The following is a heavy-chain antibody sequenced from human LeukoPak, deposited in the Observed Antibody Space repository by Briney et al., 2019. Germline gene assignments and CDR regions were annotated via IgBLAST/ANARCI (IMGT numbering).Heavy chain of an antibody. D-gene: IGHD4-23*01. CDR2: ISHNGGA. V-gene: IGHV4-38-2*02. J-gene: IGHJ4*02. CDR1: GYSISSGYH. CDR3: ARDLGSGGNSDY. Sequence: SETLSLTCAVSGYSISSGYHSGWTRQPPGKGLQWIASISHNGGASYNPSLKSRVTISLDTSNNQFSLELRSVTAADTAVYYCARDLGSGGNSDYWGQGTLVTVSS.